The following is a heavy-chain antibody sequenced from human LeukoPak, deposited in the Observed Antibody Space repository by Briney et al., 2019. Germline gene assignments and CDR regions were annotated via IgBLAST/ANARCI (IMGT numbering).Heavy chain of an antibody. V-gene: IGHV4-4*07. J-gene: IGHJ4*02. Sequence: GSLRLSCAASGFTFSSYSMNWVRQAPGKGLEWIGRIYTSGSTNYNPSLKSRVTMSVDTSKNQFSLKLSSVTAADTAVYYCAREGPAAIDYWGQGTLVTVSS. CDR3: AREGPAAIDY. CDR1: GFTFSSYS. D-gene: IGHD2-2*01. CDR2: IYTSGST.